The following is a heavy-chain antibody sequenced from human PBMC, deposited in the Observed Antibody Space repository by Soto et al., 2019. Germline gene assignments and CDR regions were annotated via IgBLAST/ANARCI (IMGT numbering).Heavy chain of an antibody. CDR1: GFTFSMYW. D-gene: IGHD1-26*01. J-gene: IGHJ4*02. V-gene: IGHV3-74*01. CDR3: RGPRADSSGTGAH. Sequence: GGSLRLSCVVSGFTFSMYWMHWVRQVPGQSPFWVSRISDDGTTTNYADSVRGRFTISRDNPKNTLYLQMNNLKPDDTAIYCTRGPRADSSGTGAHWGQGTPVTVSS. CDR2: ISDDGTTT.